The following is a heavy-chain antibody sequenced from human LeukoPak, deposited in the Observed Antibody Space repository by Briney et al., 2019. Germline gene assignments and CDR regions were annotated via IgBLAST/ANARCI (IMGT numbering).Heavy chain of an antibody. J-gene: IGHJ4*02. CDR2: ISSSSSYI. CDR1: GFTFSSYS. Sequence: GGSLRLSCAASGFTFSSYSMNWVRQAPGKGLEWVSSISSSSSYIYYADSVKGRFTISRDNAKNSLYLQMNSLRAEDTAVYYCARGHGDYLREDYWGQGTLVTVSS. CDR3: ARGHGDYLREDY. V-gene: IGHV3-21*01. D-gene: IGHD4-17*01.